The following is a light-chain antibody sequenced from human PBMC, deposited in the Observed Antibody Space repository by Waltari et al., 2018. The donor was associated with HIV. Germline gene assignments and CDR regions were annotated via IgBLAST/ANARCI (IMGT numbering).Light chain of an antibody. CDR3: CSYVGRV. V-gene: IGLV2-23*02. J-gene: IGLJ3*02. Sequence: SALIQPASVSGSPGQPITLSCTGTSGDAGRYNLVSWYQQHPGKSPKLLISEVNKRPSGVSSRFSGSKSGTTASLTISGLQAEDEADYYCCSYVGRVFGGGTKLTVL. CDR1: SGDAGRYNL. CDR2: EVN.